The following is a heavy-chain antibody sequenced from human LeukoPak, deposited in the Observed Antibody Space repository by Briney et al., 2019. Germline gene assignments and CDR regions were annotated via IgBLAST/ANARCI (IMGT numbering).Heavy chain of an antibody. V-gene: IGHV3-23*01. Sequence: PGGSLRLSCAASGFTFSNYAMSWVRQAPGKGLEWISAVSGSGDRTYYAGSVKGRFTISRDNSKNTLYLQMNSLRAEDTAVYYCAKEESDPVEPYFDYWGQGTLVTVSS. CDR1: GFTFSNYA. CDR3: AKEESDPVEPYFDY. CDR2: VSGSGDRT. J-gene: IGHJ4*02. D-gene: IGHD1-26*01.